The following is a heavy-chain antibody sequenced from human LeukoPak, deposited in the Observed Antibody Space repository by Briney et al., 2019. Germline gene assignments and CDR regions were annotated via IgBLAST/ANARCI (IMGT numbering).Heavy chain of an antibody. CDR2: ISGSGGST. CDR3: AKDRFQKGLVRYYFDY. J-gene: IGHJ4*02. V-gene: IGHV3-23*01. CDR1: GFTFSSYA. D-gene: IGHD6-13*01. Sequence: GGSLRLSCAASGFTFSSYAMSWVRQAPGKGLEWVPAISGSGGSTYYADSVKGRFTISRDNSKNTLYLQMNSLRAEDTAVYYCAKDRFQKGLVRYYFDYWGQGTLVTVSS.